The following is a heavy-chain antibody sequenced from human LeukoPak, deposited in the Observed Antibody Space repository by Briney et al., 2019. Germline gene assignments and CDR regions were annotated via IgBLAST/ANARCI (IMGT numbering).Heavy chain of an antibody. D-gene: IGHD6-19*01. J-gene: IGHJ4*02. CDR1: GFTFSIYA. CDR2: ISGSGGGT. CDR3: AKDRGSGWPQFDY. V-gene: IGHV3-23*01. Sequence: GGSLRLSCAASGFTFSIYAMNWVRQAPGKGLEWVSGISGSGGGTYYTDSVKGRFTISRDNSKNTLYLQMNSLRAEDTAVYYCAKDRGSGWPQFDYWGQGTLVTVSS.